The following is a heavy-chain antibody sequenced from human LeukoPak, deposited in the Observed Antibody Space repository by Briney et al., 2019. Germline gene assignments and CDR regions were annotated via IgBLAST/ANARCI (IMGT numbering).Heavy chain of an antibody. CDR2: ISSSSSYI. CDR3: ASSNPGYSGYAIDY. V-gene: IGHV3-21*01. J-gene: IGHJ4*02. D-gene: IGHD5-12*01. Sequence: SISSSSSYIYYADSVKGRFTISRDNAKNSLYLQMNSLRAEDTAVYYCASSNPGYSGYAIDYWGQGTLVTVSS.